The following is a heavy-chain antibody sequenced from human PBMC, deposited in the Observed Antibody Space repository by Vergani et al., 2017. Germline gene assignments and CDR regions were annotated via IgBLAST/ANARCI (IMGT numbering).Heavy chain of an antibody. Sequence: DVQLLQSGGDLVQPGGSLKLSCVASGLTFSTHAMSWVRQTPGKGLEWVSSIKNDGGQSHYADFVKGRFAISRDNSRNTLYLQMNSLRVEATAVYYCGRGSDNYSWGQGALVTV. V-gene: IGHV3-23*01. CDR2: IKNDGGQS. CDR1: GLTFSTHA. D-gene: IGHD4-11*01. J-gene: IGHJ4*02. CDR3: GRGSDNYS.